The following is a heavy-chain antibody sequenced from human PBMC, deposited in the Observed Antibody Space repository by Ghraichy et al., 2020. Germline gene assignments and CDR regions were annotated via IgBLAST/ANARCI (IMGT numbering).Heavy chain of an antibody. CDR1: GFTVSNNY. CDR2: LHTTGTT. J-gene: IGHJ4*02. D-gene: IGHD4-11*01. V-gene: IGHV3-53*01. CDR3: ARSLSDYIYFDY. Sequence: GGSLRLSCAATGFTVSNNYMGWVRQAPGKGLEWISLLHTTGTTYYADSVKGRFTTSRDNSKNTLFLQMNSLRAEDTAVYYCARSLSDYIYFDYWGQGALATVSS.